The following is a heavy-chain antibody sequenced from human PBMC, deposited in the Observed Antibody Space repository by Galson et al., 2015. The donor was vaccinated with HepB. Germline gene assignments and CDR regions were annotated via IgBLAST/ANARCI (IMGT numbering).Heavy chain of an antibody. D-gene: IGHD3-10*01. CDR3: ARVYFGSGSSSAYWYFNL. CDR1: GFTFSSHT. Sequence: SLRLSCAASGFTFSSHTMNWVRQAPGKGLESVSYISSTGTTMYYADSAKGRFTISRDNAQNSLYLQMNSLRDEDTAVYYRARVYFGSGSSSAYWYFNLWGRGALVTVSS. V-gene: IGHV3-48*02. J-gene: IGHJ2*01. CDR2: ISSTGTTM.